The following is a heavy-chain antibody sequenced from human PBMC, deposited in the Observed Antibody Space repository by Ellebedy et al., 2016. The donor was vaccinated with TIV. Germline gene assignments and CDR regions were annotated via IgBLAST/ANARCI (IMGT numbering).Heavy chain of an antibody. V-gene: IGHV4-39*01. Sequence: SETLSLTCTVSGGSISSNDYFWGWIRQPPGKGLLWIGIMDYSGSTYYNPSLKSRVTISVDTSKNQLSLKLSSVTAADTAVYYCAGGRTTVTTFVDYWGQGTLVTVSS. CDR2: MDYSGST. D-gene: IGHD4-17*01. CDR1: GGSISSNDYF. CDR3: AGGRTTVTTFVDY. J-gene: IGHJ4*02.